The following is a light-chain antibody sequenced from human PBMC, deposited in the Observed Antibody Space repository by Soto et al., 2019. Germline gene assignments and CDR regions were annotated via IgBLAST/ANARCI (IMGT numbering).Light chain of an antibody. Sequence: QSVLTQPRSVSGSPGQSVTISCTGTSSDVGAYNCVSWYQQHPGKAPKLMIYDVSKRPSGVPDRFSGSKSGNTASLTISGLQAEDEADYYCCSYAGTYTHVVFGGGTKVTVL. V-gene: IGLV2-11*01. CDR2: DVS. J-gene: IGLJ2*01. CDR3: CSYAGTYTHVV. CDR1: SSDVGAYNC.